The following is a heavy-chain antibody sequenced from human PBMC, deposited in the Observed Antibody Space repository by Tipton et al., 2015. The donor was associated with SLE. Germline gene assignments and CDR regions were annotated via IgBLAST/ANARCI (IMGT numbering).Heavy chain of an antibody. CDR3: AREMGFDSSGNYNPFDY. J-gene: IGHJ4*02. D-gene: IGHD3-22*01. Sequence: TMSLTCTVSGGSISSYYWSWIRQPPGKGLEWIGYIYYSGSAIYNPSLKSRVTISIDTSKNQVSLKVSSVTAADTAIYYCAREMGFDSSGNYNPFDYWGQGTLVTVPS. CDR1: GGSISSYY. V-gene: IGHV4-59*01. CDR2: IYYSGSA.